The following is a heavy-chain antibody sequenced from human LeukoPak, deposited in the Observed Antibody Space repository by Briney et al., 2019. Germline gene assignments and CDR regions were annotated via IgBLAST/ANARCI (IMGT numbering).Heavy chain of an antibody. D-gene: IGHD6-13*01. J-gene: IGHJ4*02. CDR1: GGSLSGSY. V-gene: IGHV4-59*01. Sequence: SETLSLTFAVSGGSLSGSYWSWIRQFPGKGLEWIGFVFYTGSFNYNPSLKSRVRISVDTSRNQFSLKLSSVTAADTAVYYCARGSSLYDYWGQGTLVTVSS. CDR3: ARGSSLYDY. CDR2: VFYTGSF.